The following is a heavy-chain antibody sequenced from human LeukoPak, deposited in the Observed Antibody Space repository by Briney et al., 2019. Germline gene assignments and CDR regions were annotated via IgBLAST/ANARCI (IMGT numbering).Heavy chain of an antibody. V-gene: IGHV3-23*01. CDR2: ISGSGGST. CDR1: GFTFSSYA. Sequence: GGSLRLSCAASGFTFSSYAMSWVRQAPGKGLEWVSAISGSGGSTYYADSVKGRFTISRDNSKSTLYLQMNSLRAEDTAVYYCAKTLSRITFGGAPDYWGQGTLVTVSS. CDR3: AKTLSRITFGGAPDY. J-gene: IGHJ4*02. D-gene: IGHD3-16*01.